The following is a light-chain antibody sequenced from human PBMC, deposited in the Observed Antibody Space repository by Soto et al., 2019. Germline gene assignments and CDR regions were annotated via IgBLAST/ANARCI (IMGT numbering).Light chain of an antibody. J-gene: IGKJ4*01. CDR2: DAS. Sequence: EIVLPQSPGTLSSSPGERATLCCRASQGVSSYLAWYQQKPGQAPRLLIYDASNRATGIPDRFSGSGSGTDFTLTISRLEPEDFAVYYCQQYGSSPLTFGGGTKVDIK. CDR3: QQYGSSPLT. CDR1: QGVSSY. V-gene: IGKV3-20*01.